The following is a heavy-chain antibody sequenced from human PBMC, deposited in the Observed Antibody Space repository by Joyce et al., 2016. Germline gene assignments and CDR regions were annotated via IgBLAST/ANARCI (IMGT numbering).Heavy chain of an antibody. CDR3: ARDAATGYYPLYYFDY. CDR2: IYRDGRT. V-gene: IGHV3-53*01. J-gene: IGHJ4*02. D-gene: IGHD3-9*01. Sequence: EVQLVESGGGLIQPGGSLRLSCAAAGFRVNSNYMSWVRQAPGKGLGWLSVIYRDGRTFYADSVNGRVTISRDISKNTIFLQLHSLRVEDTAIYYCARDAATGYYPLYYFDYWGQGALVTVSS. CDR1: GFRVNSNY.